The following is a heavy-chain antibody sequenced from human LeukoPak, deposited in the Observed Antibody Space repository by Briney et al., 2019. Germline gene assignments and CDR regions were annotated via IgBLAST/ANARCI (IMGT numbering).Heavy chain of an antibody. D-gene: IGHD3-3*01. CDR3: AREIVGSAYPSHYYYMDV. CDR2: ISAYNGNT. Sequence: ASVKVSFKASGYTFIGYGLSWVRQAPGQGLEWMGWISAYNGNTNYAQKLQGRVTMTTDTSTSTAYMELRSLRSDDTAVYYCAREIVGSAYPSHYYYMDVWGKGTTVTVSS. CDR1: GYTFIGYG. V-gene: IGHV1-18*01. J-gene: IGHJ6*03.